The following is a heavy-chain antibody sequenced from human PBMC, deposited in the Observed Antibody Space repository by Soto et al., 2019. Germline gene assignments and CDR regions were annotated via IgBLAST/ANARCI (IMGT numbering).Heavy chain of an antibody. CDR1: GFTFSSYG. CDR3: ARIPQIAVAGTRFGYFDL. Sequence: QVQLEESGGGVVQPGRSLRLSCAASGFTFSSYGMHWVRQAPGKGLEWVAVIWYDGSNKYYADSVKGRFTISRDNSKNTLYLQMNSLGAEDTAVYYCARIPQIAVAGTRFGYFDLWGRAPWSLSPQ. J-gene: IGHJ2*01. D-gene: IGHD6-19*01. CDR2: IWYDGSNK. V-gene: IGHV3-33*01.